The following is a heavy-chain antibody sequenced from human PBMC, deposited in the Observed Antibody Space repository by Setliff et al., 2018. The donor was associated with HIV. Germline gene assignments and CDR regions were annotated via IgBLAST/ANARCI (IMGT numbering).Heavy chain of an antibody. J-gene: IGHJ4*02. CDR2: IRDSGVSV. V-gene: IGHV3-23*01. CDR3: AKTPVLPEVMSPFRSFHFDF. CDR1: GFSFTDYG. Sequence: GGSLRLSCAASGFSFTDYGMTWVRQAPGKGLEWVSGIRDSGVSVYYADSVMGRFTISRDNSKNTLYLQMNSLRVEDTAIYYCAKTPVLPEVMSPFRSFHFDFWGQGTLVTVSS. D-gene: IGHD2-15*01.